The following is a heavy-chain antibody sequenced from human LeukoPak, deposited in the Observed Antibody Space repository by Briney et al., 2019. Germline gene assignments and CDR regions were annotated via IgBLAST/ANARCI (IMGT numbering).Heavy chain of an antibody. CDR3: AKGSAAARPYYFDS. CDR2: ISTNGVNT. V-gene: IGHV3-23*01. J-gene: IGHJ4*02. Sequence: GGSLRLSCQTTGFTFGNYAMSWVRQAQGKELEWISAISTNGVNTYYADSVKGRFTISRDNSRHTLSLQMNGLRADDTAVYYCAKGSAAARPYYFDSWGQGTLVAVSS. D-gene: IGHD6-6*01. CDR1: GFTFGNYA.